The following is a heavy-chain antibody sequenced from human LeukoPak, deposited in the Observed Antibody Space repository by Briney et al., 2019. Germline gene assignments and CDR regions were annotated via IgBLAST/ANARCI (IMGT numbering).Heavy chain of an antibody. CDR2: IYYSGST. J-gene: IGHJ5*02. Sequence: SETLSLTCTVSGGSISSYYWSWIRQPPGKGLEWIGYIYYSGSTNYNPSLKSRVTISVDTSKNQFSLKLSSVTAADTAVYYCARDASVEMATMLFDPWGQGTLVTVSS. V-gene: IGHV4-59*01. D-gene: IGHD5-24*01. CDR3: ARDASVEMATMLFDP. CDR1: GGSISSYY.